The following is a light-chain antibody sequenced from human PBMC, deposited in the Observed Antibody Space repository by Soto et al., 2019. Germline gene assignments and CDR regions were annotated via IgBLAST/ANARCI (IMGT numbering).Light chain of an antibody. V-gene: IGKV3D-15*01. CDR2: GAS. CDR3: QQRSNWPPIT. Sequence: EIVMTQSPATLSVSPGGRATLSCRASQSISDTLAWYQQKPGQAPRLLIYGASTRASGIPARFSGSGSGTEFTLTINSLQSEDFAVYYCQQRSNWPPITCGQGTRLEIK. J-gene: IGKJ5*01. CDR1: QSISDT.